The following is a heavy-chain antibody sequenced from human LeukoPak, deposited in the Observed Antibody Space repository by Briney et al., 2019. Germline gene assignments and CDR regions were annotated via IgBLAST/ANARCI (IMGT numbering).Heavy chain of an antibody. J-gene: IGHJ6*02. D-gene: IGHD5-24*01. V-gene: IGHV4-39*07. CDR1: GGSISSSSYY. Sequence: SETLSLTCTVSGGSISSSSYYWGWIRQPPGKGLEWIGSIYYSGSTYYNPSLKSRVTISVDTSKNQFSLKLSSVTAADTAVYYCAREGDGYKYYYYGMDVWGQGTMVTVSS. CDR2: IYYSGST. CDR3: AREGDGYKYYYYGMDV.